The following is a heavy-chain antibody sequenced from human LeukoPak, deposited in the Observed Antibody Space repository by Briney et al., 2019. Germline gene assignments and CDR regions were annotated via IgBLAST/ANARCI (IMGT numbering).Heavy chain of an antibody. Sequence: GGSLRLSCAASGFTFSSYWMSWVRQAPGKGLEWVANIKQDGSEKYYVDSVKGRFTISRDNAKNSLYLQMSSLRAEDTAVYYCARGPYYDILTGYPPRGPRFDFWGQGTLVTASS. CDR3: ARGPYYDILTGYPPRGPRFDF. D-gene: IGHD3-9*01. CDR1: GFTFSSYW. V-gene: IGHV3-7*01. CDR2: IKQDGSEK. J-gene: IGHJ4*02.